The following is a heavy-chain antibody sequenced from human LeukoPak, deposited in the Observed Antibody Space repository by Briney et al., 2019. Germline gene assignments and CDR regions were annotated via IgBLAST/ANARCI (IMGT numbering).Heavy chain of an antibody. CDR3: AKDSGYYGSGSPQGYFDY. CDR2: ISYDGTYK. D-gene: IGHD3-10*01. CDR1: GFPFSSYG. V-gene: IGHV3-30*18. Sequence: PGRSLRLFCAASGFPFSSYGMHWVRQAPGKGLEWVAVISYDGTYKYYADSVKGRFTISRDNSKNTLYLQMNSLRAEDTAVYYCAKDSGYYGSGSPQGYFDYWGQGTLVTVSS. J-gene: IGHJ4*02.